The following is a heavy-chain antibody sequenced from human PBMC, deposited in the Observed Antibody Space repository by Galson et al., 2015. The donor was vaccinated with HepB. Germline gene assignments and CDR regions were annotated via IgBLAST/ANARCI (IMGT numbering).Heavy chain of an antibody. CDR2: VYYSGST. CDR3: ARQTRRYFDWLPGPYYFDY. D-gene: IGHD3-9*01. V-gene: IGHV4-39*01. CDR1: GGSISSNIYY. J-gene: IGHJ4*02. Sequence: ETLSLTCSVSGGSISSNIYYWGWVRQPPRRGLEWIGSVYYSGSTYYSPSLKSRVTISVDTSKNQFSLKLSSVTAADTAIYYCARQTRRYFDWLPGPYYFDYWGQGTLVTVSS.